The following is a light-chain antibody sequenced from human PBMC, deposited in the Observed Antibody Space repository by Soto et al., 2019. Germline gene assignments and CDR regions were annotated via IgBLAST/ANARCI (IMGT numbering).Light chain of an antibody. CDR1: QSVSSSY. CDR2: GAS. Sequence: EIVLTQSPGTLSLSPGERATLPCRASQSVSSSYLAWYQQKPGQAPRLLISGASSRATGIPDRFSGSGSGTDFTLTISRLEPEDFAVYYCQQYGGSPPFTFGPGTKVDIK. V-gene: IGKV3-20*01. J-gene: IGKJ3*01. CDR3: QQYGGSPPFT.